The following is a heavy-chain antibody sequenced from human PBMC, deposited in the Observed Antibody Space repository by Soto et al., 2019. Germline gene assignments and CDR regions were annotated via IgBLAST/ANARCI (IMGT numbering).Heavy chain of an antibody. Sequence: EVHLVETGGGLIQPGGSRRLSCAASGLSVSSSDMSWVRQASGKGLEWVSVIYSGGSTHDADSVKGRFTISRNNSKNTVHLQMNSLRVDDTAVYFCSTSSRNEYHFAMDAWGQGTTVIVSS. CDR3: STSSRNEYHFAMDA. CDR1: GLSVSSSD. D-gene: IGHD6-6*01. CDR2: IYSGGST. J-gene: IGHJ6*02. V-gene: IGHV3-53*02.